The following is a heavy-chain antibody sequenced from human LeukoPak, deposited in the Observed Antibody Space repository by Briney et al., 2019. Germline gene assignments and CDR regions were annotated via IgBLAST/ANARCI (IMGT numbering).Heavy chain of an antibody. CDR2: INPSGGST. CDR3: AKGSDYDPPYYYYYMDV. D-gene: IGHD5-12*01. J-gene: IGHJ6*03. Sequence: ASVKVSCKASGYIFTGYYMHWVRQAPGQGLEWMGIINPSGGSTSYAQKFQGRVTMTRDMSTSTVYMELSSLRSEDTAVYYCAKGSDYDPPYYYYYMDVWGKGTTVTISS. V-gene: IGHV1-46*01. CDR1: GYIFTGYY.